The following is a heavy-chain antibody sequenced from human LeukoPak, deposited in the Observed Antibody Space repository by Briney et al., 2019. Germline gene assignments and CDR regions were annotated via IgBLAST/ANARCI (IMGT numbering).Heavy chain of an antibody. Sequence: SETLSLTCTVSSGSISTSNYYWGWVRQPPGKALEWIGNIFYSGSTYYKPSLKSRVTISVDTSKNQFTLKLSSVTAADTAVYYCARLARDVYNIIAYFFDQWGQGTLVTVSS. CDR3: ARLARDVYNIIAYFFDQ. D-gene: IGHD5-24*01. CDR2: IFYSGST. V-gene: IGHV4-39*01. J-gene: IGHJ4*02. CDR1: SGSISTSNYY.